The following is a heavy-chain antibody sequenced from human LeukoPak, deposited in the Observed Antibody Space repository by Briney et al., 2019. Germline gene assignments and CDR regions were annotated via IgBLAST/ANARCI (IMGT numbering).Heavy chain of an antibody. Sequence: GGSLRLSCAASGFTFSSYSVNWVRQAPGKGLEWVSSISSSSSYIYYADSVKGRFTISRDNAKNSLYLQMNSLRAEDTAVCYCAREGYNYALDYWGQGTLVTVSS. J-gene: IGHJ4*02. D-gene: IGHD5-18*01. CDR1: GFTFSSYS. CDR2: ISSSSSYI. V-gene: IGHV3-21*01. CDR3: AREGYNYALDY.